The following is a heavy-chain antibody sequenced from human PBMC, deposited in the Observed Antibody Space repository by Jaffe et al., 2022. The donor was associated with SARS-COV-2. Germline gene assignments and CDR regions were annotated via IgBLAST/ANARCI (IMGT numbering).Heavy chain of an antibody. CDR3: ARGLRRYSSSWYY. J-gene: IGHJ4*02. Sequence: QVQLQQWGAGLLKPSETLSLTCAVYGGSFSGYYWSWIRQPPGKGLEWIGEINHSGSTNYNPSLKSRVTISVDTSKNQFSLKLSSVTAADTAVYYCARGLRRYSSSWYYWGQGTLVTVSS. CDR2: INHSGST. V-gene: IGHV4-34*01. CDR1: GGSFSGYY. D-gene: IGHD6-13*01.